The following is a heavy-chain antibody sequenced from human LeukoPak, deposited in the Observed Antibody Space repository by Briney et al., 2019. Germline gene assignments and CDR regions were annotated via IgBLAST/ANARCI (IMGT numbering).Heavy chain of an antibody. CDR1: GFTVSSNY. V-gene: IGHV3-66*01. D-gene: IGHD4-17*01. J-gene: IGHJ4*02. CDR3: ARDTNGEGLNY. Sequence: GGSLRLSCAASGFTVSSNYMSWVRQAPGKGLEWVSVIYSGGNTYYADSVKGRFTISRDNSKNTLYLQVNSLRAEDTAVYYCARDTNGEGLNYWGQGTLVTVSS. CDR2: IYSGGNT.